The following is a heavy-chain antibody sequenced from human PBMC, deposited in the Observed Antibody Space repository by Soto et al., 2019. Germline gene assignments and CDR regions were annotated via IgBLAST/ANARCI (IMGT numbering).Heavy chain of an antibody. Sequence: SGPTLVNPTQTLTLTCTFSGFSLSTSGMCVSWIRQPPGKALEWLARIDWDDDKYYSASLKTRLTISKDTSKNQVVLTMTNMDPVDTATYYCARTCSVLLWFGDNYYYMDVWGKGTTVTVSS. CDR3: ARTCSVLLWFGDNYYYMDV. D-gene: IGHD3-10*01. J-gene: IGHJ6*03. CDR1: GFSLSTSGMC. V-gene: IGHV2-70*11. CDR2: IDWDDDK.